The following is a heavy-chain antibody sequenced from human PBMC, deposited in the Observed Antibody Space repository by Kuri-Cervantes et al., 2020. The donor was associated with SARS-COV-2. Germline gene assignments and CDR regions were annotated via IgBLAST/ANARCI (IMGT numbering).Heavy chain of an antibody. CDR3: ARAAYCGGDCYYYYGMDV. V-gene: IGHV3-11*06. CDR1: GLTFSDYY. Sequence: GESLKISCAASGLTFSDYYMSWIRQAPGKGLGWVSYISSSSSYIYYADSVKGRFTISRDNAKNSLYLQMNSLRAEDTAVYYCARAAYCGGDCYYYYGMDVWGQGTTVTVSS. D-gene: IGHD2-21*02. J-gene: IGHJ6*02. CDR2: ISSSSSYI.